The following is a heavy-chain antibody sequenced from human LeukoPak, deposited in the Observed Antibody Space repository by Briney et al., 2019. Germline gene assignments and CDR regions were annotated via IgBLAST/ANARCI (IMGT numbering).Heavy chain of an antibody. Sequence: PGGSQRLSCAASGFTFSSYWMSWVRQAPGKGLEWVANIKQDGSEKYYVDSVKGRFTISRDNAKNSLYLQMNSLRAEDTAVYYCARDRVTMVRGVNYYFDYWGQGTLVTVSS. J-gene: IGHJ4*02. CDR1: GFTFSSYW. CDR3: ARDRVTMVRGVNYYFDY. D-gene: IGHD3-10*01. V-gene: IGHV3-7*05. CDR2: IKQDGSEK.